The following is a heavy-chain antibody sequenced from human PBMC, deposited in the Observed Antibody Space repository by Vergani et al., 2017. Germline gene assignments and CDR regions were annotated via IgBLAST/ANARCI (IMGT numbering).Heavy chain of an antibody. CDR3: ARVVDIVRAFDI. J-gene: IGHJ3*02. CDR2: ISSSSSYI. CDR1: GFTFSSYS. Sequence: EVQLVESGGGLVKPGGSLRLSCAASGFTFSSYSMNWVRQAPGKGLEWVSSISSSSSYIYYADSVKGRFTISRDNAKNSLYLQMNSLIAEDTAVYYCARVVDIVRAFDIWGQGTMVTVSS. V-gene: IGHV3-21*01. D-gene: IGHD2-15*01.